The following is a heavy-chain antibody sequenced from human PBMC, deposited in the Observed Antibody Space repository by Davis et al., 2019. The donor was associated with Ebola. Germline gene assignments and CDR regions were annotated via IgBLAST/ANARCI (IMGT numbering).Heavy chain of an antibody. Sequence: GGSLRLSCAASGFTFSNYAMSWVRQAPGKGLEWVSAISGSGGSTYYADSVKGRFTISRDNSKNTLYLQMNSLRAEDTAVYYCAKGEGYIYGIKYYYFYMDVWGKGTTVTVSS. CDR1: GFTFSNYA. V-gene: IGHV3-23*01. D-gene: IGHD1-14*01. CDR2: ISGSGGST. CDR3: AKGEGYIYGIKYYYFYMDV. J-gene: IGHJ6*03.